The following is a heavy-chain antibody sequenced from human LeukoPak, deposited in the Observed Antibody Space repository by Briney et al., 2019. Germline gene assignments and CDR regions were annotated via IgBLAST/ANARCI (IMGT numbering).Heavy chain of an antibody. J-gene: IGHJ4*02. D-gene: IGHD3-10*01. CDR2: IRYDGSNK. V-gene: IGHV3-30*02. Sequence: GGSLRLSCAASGFTFSSYGMHWVRQAPGKGLEWVAFIRYDGSNKYYADSVKGRFTISRDNSKNTLYLQMNSLRAEDTAVYYCAKDLIWFGELLSNLDYWGQGTLVTVSS. CDR3: AKDLIWFGELLSNLDY. CDR1: GFTFSSYG.